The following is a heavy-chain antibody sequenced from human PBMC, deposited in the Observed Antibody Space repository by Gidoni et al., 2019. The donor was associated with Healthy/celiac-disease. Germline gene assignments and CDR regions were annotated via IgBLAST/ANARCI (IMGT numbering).Heavy chain of an antibody. CDR3: ARGRANSRRDGYSLGYFDY. V-gene: IGHV1-69*01. CDR1: GGTFSSYP. CDR2: IIPILGTA. D-gene: IGHD2-15*01. J-gene: IGHJ4*02. Sequence: QVQLVQSGAEVKKPGSSVTVSCKASGGTFSSYPTSWVRQAPGQGLEWMGGIIPILGTANYAQKFQGRVTITADESTSTAYMELSSLRSEDTAVYYCARGRANSRRDGYSLGYFDYWGQGTLVTVSS.